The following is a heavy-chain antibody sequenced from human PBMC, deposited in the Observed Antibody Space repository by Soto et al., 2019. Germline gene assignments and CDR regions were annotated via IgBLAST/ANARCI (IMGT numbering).Heavy chain of an antibody. CDR1: GYSFTSYW. CDR3: ARHVRHYYDSSNYFDY. V-gene: IGHV5-10-1*01. Sequence: PGESLKISCKGSGYSFTSYWISCVRQMPGKGLEWMVRIDPSDSYTNYSPSFQGHVTISADKSISTAYLQWSSLKASDTAMYYCARHVRHYYDSSNYFDYWGQGTLVTVSS. CDR2: IDPSDSYT. J-gene: IGHJ4*02. D-gene: IGHD3-22*01.